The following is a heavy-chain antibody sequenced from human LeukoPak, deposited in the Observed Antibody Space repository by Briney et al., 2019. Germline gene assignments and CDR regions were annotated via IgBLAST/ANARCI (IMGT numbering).Heavy chain of an antibody. CDR2: IKTKTGGETA. CDR3: ATVGTTGNRPDY. J-gene: IGHJ4*02. V-gene: IGHV3-15*01. D-gene: IGHD1-1*01. CDR1: GFTFGKAW. Sequence: GGSLRLSCAASGFTASGFTFGKAWMSWVRQVPGKGLEWVGHIKTKTGGETADYAAPLKGRFSISRDDSKNTVYLQLSSLETEDTAVYFCATVGTTGNRPDYWGQGALVTVSS.